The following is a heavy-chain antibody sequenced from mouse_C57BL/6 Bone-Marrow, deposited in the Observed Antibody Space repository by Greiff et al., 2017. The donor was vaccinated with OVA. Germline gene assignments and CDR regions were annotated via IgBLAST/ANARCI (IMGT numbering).Heavy chain of an antibody. CDR3: ARSTILDSSGYRYAMDY. J-gene: IGHJ4*01. D-gene: IGHD3-2*02. CDR1: GFTFTDYY. Sequence: EVKLMESGGGLVQPGGSLSLSCAASGFTFTDYYMSWVRQPPGKALEWLGFIRNKANGYTTEYSASVKGRFTISRDNSQSILYLQMNALRAEDSATYYCARSTILDSSGYRYAMDYWGQGTSVTVSS. CDR2: IRNKANGYTT. V-gene: IGHV7-3*01.